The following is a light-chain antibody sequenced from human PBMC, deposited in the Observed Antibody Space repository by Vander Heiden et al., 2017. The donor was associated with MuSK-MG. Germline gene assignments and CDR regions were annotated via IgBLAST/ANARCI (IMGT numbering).Light chain of an antibody. CDR1: QSISSW. CDR2: KAF. J-gene: IGKJ4*01. CDR3: QHYDHYPVA. V-gene: IGKV1-5*03. Sequence: DIQMTQSPSTLSASIGDRVTITCRASQSISSWLAWYQQKPGKAPRLLIYKAFTLESGVPSRFRGSGSGTEFTLTINSLQPDDFATYYCQHYDHYPVAFGGGTTLEIK.